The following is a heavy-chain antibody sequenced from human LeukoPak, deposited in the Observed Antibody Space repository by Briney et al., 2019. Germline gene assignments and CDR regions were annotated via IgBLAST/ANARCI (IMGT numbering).Heavy chain of an antibody. CDR1: GGSFSGYY. CDR3: ATLGEYYDSSGYYYN. Sequence: PSETLSLTCAVYGGSFSGYYWSWIRQPPGKGLEWIGEINHSGSTNYNPSLKSRVTISVDTSKNQFSLKLTSVTAADTAVYYCATLGEYYDSSGYYYNWGQGALVTVSS. J-gene: IGHJ4*02. CDR2: INHSGST. V-gene: IGHV4-34*01. D-gene: IGHD3-22*01.